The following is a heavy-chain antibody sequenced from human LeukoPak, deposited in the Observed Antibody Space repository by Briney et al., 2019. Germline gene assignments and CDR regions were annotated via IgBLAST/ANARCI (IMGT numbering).Heavy chain of an antibody. V-gene: IGHV3-74*01. CDR1: GFTFSSYR. D-gene: IGHD3-10*01. J-gene: IGHJ3*02. CDR3: VRRNYYDAFDI. Sequence: GGSLRLSCAASGFTFSSYRMHWVRQAPGKGLVWVSRISSDGSNIRYADSVKGRFTVSRDNAKNTLYLQMDSLRAEDTAVYYCVRRNYYDAFDIWGQGTMVTVSS. CDR2: ISSDGSNI.